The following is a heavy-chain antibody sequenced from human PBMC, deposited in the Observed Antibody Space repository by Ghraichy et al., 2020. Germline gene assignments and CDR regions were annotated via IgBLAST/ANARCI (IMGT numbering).Heavy chain of an antibody. V-gene: IGHV4-31*03. Sequence: SETLSLTCTVSGGSISSGGYYWSWIRQHPGKGLEWIGYIYYSGSTYYNPSLKSRVTISVDTSKNQFSLKLSSVTAADTAVYYCAREIPAPAYSSPSGFDYWGQGTLVTVSS. CDR1: GGSISSGGYY. CDR2: IYYSGST. CDR3: AREIPAPAYSSPSGFDY. D-gene: IGHD6-6*01. J-gene: IGHJ4*02.